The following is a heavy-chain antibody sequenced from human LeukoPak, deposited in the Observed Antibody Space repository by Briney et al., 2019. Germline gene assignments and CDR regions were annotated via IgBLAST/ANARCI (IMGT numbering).Heavy chain of an antibody. Sequence: ASVKVSCKASGYTFTGYYMHWVRQAPGQGLEWMGWINPNSGGTNYAQNFQGRVTMTRDTSISTAYMELSRLRSDDTAVYYCARAYDSSGYCPDYWGQGTLVTVSS. CDR1: GYTFTGYY. CDR3: ARAYDSSGYCPDY. D-gene: IGHD3-22*01. CDR2: INPNSGGT. V-gene: IGHV1-2*02. J-gene: IGHJ4*02.